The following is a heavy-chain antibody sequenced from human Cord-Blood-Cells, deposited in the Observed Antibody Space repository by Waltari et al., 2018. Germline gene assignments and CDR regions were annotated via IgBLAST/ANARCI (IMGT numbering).Heavy chain of an antibody. V-gene: IGHV4-34*01. J-gene: IGHJ6*02. CDR3: SGLRFLEWLLPRYYYYGMDV. CDR2: INHSGST. D-gene: IGHD3-3*01. Sequence: QVQLQQWGAGLLKPSETLSLTCAVYGGSFSGYYWSWIRHPPGKGLEWIGEINHSGSTNYNPSLKSRVTISVDTSKNQFSLKLSSVTAADTAVYYCSGLRFLEWLLPRYYYYGMDVWGQGTTVTVSS. CDR1: GGSFSGYY.